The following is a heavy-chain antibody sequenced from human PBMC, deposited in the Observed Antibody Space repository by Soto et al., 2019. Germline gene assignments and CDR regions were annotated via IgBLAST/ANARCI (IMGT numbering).Heavy chain of an antibody. V-gene: IGHV3-15*07. CDR3: TGLWFGEIYNY. Sequence: EVELVVSGGGLVKPRGSLTLSCAASGFSFKNAWMNWVRQAPGNGLEWVGRIKNKNDGGTTDYAAFVKGRFTISRDASENTLYLHMNGLKTEDTGVYFCTGLWFGEIYNYWGQGSLVTVSS. CDR1: GFSFKNAW. D-gene: IGHD3-10*01. CDR2: IKNKNDGGTT. J-gene: IGHJ4*01.